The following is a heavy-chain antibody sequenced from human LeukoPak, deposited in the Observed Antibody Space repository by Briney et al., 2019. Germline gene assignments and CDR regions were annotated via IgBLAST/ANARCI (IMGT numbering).Heavy chain of an antibody. J-gene: IGHJ5*02. CDR2: ISWNSGSI. CDR3: ARETYYYDSSGYWFDP. D-gene: IGHD3-22*01. CDR1: GFTFDDYA. Sequence: GGSLRLSCAASGFTFDDYAMHWVRQAPGKGLEWVSGISWNSGSIGYADSVKGRFTISRDNAKNSLYLQMNSLRAEDTAVYYCARETYYYDSSGYWFDPWGQGTLVTVSS. V-gene: IGHV3-9*01.